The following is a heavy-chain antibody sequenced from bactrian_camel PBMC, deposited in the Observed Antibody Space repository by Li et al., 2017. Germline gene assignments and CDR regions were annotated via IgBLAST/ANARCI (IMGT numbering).Heavy chain of an antibody. CDR2: IATGSGNT. Sequence: VQLVESGGGSVQAGGSLTLPCTASESTYRSICMAWFRQAPGKEREGVARIATGSGNTYYADSVKGRFTISQDNAKNTVYLQMNSLKPEDTAMYYCVAGRNCYYGTRYWGQGTQVTVS. CDR3: VAGRNCYYGTRY. CDR1: ESTYRSIC. D-gene: IGHD2*01. V-gene: IGHV3S63*01. J-gene: IGHJ4*01.